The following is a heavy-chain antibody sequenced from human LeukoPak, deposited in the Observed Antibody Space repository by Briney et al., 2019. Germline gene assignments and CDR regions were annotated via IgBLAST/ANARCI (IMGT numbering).Heavy chain of an antibody. D-gene: IGHD2/OR15-2a*01. J-gene: IGHJ4*02. CDR3: ANVRYKYGKDY. CDR2: VSTTGGST. Sequence: GGPLRLSCGASSFTFSSYVMSWVRQAPGKGLEWVSTVSTTGGSTYDADSVKGRFTISRDNSKNTLYLQMNSLRAEDTAVYYCANVRYKYGKDYWGQGTLVTVSS. CDR1: SFTFSSYV. V-gene: IGHV3-23*01.